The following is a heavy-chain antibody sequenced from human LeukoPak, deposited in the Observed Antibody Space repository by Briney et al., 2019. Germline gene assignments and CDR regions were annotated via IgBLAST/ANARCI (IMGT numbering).Heavy chain of an antibody. Sequence: SETLSLTCAVSGYSISSSNWWGWIRQPPGKGLEWIGYIYYSGSTYYNPSLKSRVTMSVDTSKNQFSLKLSSVTAVDTAVYYCAREMVVRGRGAFDIWGQGTMVTVSS. CDR3: AREMVVRGRGAFDI. J-gene: IGHJ3*02. V-gene: IGHV4-28*03. CDR1: GYSISSSNW. CDR2: IYYSGST. D-gene: IGHD3-10*01.